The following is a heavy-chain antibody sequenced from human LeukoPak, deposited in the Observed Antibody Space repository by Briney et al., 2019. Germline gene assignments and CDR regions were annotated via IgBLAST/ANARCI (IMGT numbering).Heavy chain of an antibody. Sequence: GGSLRLSCAASGFTFSGSAMHWVRQASGKGLEWVGRIRSKANSYATAYAASVKGRFTISRDDSKNTAYLQMNSLKTEDAAVYYCTRSTYNWNYLFDYWGQGTLVTVSS. CDR3: TRSTYNWNYLFDY. CDR2: IRSKANSYAT. J-gene: IGHJ4*02. CDR1: GFTFSGSA. D-gene: IGHD1-7*01. V-gene: IGHV3-73*01.